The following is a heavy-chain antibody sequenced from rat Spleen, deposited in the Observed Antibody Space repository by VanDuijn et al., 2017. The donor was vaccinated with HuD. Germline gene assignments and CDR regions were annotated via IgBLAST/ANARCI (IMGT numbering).Heavy chain of an antibody. V-gene: IGHV2-47*01. Sequence: QVQLKESGPGLVQPSQTLSLTCTVSGLSVTSNSVSWVRQPPGKGLEWMGIIWSNGGTDYNSVLKSRLSISRDTSKSQVFLEMNSLQTEDTAIYFCIRESLPGSKSHWFVYWGQGTLVTVSS. CDR2: IWSNGGT. CDR3: IRESLPGSKSHWFVY. CDR1: GLSVTSNS. D-gene: IGHD1-4*01. J-gene: IGHJ3*01.